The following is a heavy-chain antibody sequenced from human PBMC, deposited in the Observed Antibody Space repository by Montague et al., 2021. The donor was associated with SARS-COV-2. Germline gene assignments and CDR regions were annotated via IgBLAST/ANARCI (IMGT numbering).Heavy chain of an antibody. CDR2: IYDSGST. CDR1: GGSISSSNYY. CDR3: ARRGRKLLPVATTIGGFDI. D-gene: IGHD5-12*01. V-gene: IGHV4-39*02. Sequence: SETLSLTCTVSGGSISSSNYYWDWIRQPPGKGLEWIGSIYDSGSTYYNPSLKSRVTISVDTSKNHFSLKLSSVTAAETAVYYCARRGRKLLPVATTIGGFDIWGQGTMVTVSS. J-gene: IGHJ3*02.